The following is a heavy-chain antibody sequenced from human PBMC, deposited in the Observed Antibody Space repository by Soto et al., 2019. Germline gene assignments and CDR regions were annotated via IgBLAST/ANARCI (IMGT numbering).Heavy chain of an antibody. CDR2: IWYDGSNK. J-gene: IGHJ4*02. CDR1: GFTFSSYG. D-gene: IGHD3-22*01. V-gene: IGHV3-33*01. CDR3: ARAGSSGYTYYLVY. Sequence: QVQLVESGGGVVQPGRSLRLSCAASGFTFSSYGMHWVRQAPGKGLEWVAVIWYDGSNKYYADSVKGRFTISRDNSKNTLYLQMNSLRAEDTAVYYCARAGSSGYTYYLVYWGQGTLVTVSS.